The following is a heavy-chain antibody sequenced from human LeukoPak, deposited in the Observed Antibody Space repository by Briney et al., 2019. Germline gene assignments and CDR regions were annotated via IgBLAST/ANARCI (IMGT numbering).Heavy chain of an antibody. CDR3: ASSAGALIDC. Sequence: GRSLKLSCAASGFTFSNYDMHWVRQAPGKGLEWVAVIWFDGSNKFYADSVKGRFTISRDNSKNTLYLQMNSLRAEDTAVYYCASSAGALIDCWGQGTLVIVSS. CDR2: IWFDGSNK. V-gene: IGHV3-33*01. D-gene: IGHD6-19*01. CDR1: GFTFSNYD. J-gene: IGHJ4*02.